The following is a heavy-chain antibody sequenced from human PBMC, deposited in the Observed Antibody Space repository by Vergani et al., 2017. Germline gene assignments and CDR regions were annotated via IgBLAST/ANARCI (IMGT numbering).Heavy chain of an antibody. CDR1: GGSFSGYY. J-gene: IGHJ6*02. Sequence: QVQLQQWGAGLLKPSETLSLTCAVYGGSFSGYYWSWIRQPPGKGLEWIGEINHSGSTNYNPSLKSRVTISVDTSKNQFSLKLSSVTAADTAVYYCARHDQTVYYYGSGVIKYYGMDVWGQGTTVTVSS. CDR2: INHSGST. CDR3: ARHDQTVYYYGSGVIKYYGMDV. D-gene: IGHD3-10*01. V-gene: IGHV4-34*01.